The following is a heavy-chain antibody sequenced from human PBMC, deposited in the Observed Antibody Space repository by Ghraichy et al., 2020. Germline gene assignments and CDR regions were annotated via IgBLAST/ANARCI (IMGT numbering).Heavy chain of an antibody. CDR1: GGSFSGYY. Sequence: SCAVYGGSFSGYYWSWIRQPPGKGLEWIGEINHSGSTNYNPSLKSRVTISVDTSKNQFSLKLSSVTAADTAVYYCARGPRITIFGVVIRSGYYYYYMDVWGKGTTVTVSS. D-gene: IGHD3-3*01. V-gene: IGHV4-34*01. CDR3: ARGPRITIFGVVIRSGYYYYYMDV. CDR2: INHSGST. J-gene: IGHJ6*03.